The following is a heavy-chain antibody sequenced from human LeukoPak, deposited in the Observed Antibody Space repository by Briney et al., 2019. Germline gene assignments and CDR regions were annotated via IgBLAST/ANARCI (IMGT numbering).Heavy chain of an antibody. Sequence: PGGPLRLSCAASGFTFSSYWMSWVRQAPGKGLEWVANIKKDGSEKYYVDSVKGRFTISRDNAKNSLYLQMNSLRVEDTAVYYCEGSAGYWGQGTLVTVSS. D-gene: IGHD6-19*01. CDR1: GFTFSSYW. J-gene: IGHJ4*02. CDR3: EGSAGY. V-gene: IGHV3-7*01. CDR2: IKKDGSEK.